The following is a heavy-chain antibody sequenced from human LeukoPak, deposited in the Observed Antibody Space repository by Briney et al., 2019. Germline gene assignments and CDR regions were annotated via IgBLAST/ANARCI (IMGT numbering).Heavy chain of an antibody. CDR1: GYPISSGYY. Sequence: SETLSLTCAVSGYPISSGYYWGWIRQPPGKGLEWIGSIYHSGSTYYNPSLKSRVTISVDTSKNQFSLKLSSVTAADTAVYYCARRLSGRPYSNYYRYYFDYWGQGTLVTVSS. CDR2: IYHSGST. V-gene: IGHV4-38-2*01. J-gene: IGHJ4*02. CDR3: ARRLSGRPYSNYYRYYFDY. D-gene: IGHD4-11*01.